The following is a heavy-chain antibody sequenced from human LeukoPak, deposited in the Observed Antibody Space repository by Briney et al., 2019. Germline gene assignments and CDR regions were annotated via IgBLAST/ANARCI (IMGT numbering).Heavy chain of an antibody. CDR1: GGSISNYY. V-gene: IGHV4-59*01. D-gene: IGHD3-10*01. CDR3: ARGVNFEY. J-gene: IGHJ4*02. Sequence: SETLSLTCTVSGGSISNYYWSWIRQPPGKGLEWIGYIYYSGSTNYNPSLKSRVTTSVDTSKNQFSLKLSSVTAADTAVYYCARGVNFEYWGQGTLVTVSS. CDR2: IYYSGST.